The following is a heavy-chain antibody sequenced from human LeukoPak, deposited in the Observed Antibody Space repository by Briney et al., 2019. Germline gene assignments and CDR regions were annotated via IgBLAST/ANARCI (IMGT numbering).Heavy chain of an antibody. V-gene: IGHV3-48*01. CDR2: ISSSSSTI. CDR3: ARGAVAGTDY. D-gene: IGHD6-19*01. CDR1: GFTFSSYS. Sequence: PGGSLRLSCAVSGFTFSSYSMNWVRQAPGKGLEWVSYISSSSSTIYYADSVKGRFTISRDNAKNSLYLQMNSLRAEDTAVYYCARGAVAGTDYWGQGTLVTVSS. J-gene: IGHJ4*02.